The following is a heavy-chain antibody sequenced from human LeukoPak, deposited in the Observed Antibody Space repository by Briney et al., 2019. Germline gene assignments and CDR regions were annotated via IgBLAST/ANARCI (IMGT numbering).Heavy chain of an antibody. J-gene: IGHJ4*02. CDR3: TRAEGLGPGAHFDQ. CDR1: GFSFSRFY. Sequence: GGSLRLSCVASGFSFSRFYMSWVRQTPGKALEWISYIPTSGISVQYADSVRGRFTASRDDAMNSLHLQMDSLRVEDTAVYYCTRAEGLGPGAHFDQWGQGALVIVSS. V-gene: IGHV3-11*01. CDR2: IPTSGISV.